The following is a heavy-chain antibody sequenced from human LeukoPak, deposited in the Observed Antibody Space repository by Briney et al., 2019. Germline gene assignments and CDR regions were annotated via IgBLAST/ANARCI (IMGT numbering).Heavy chain of an antibody. CDR2: ISGSGGST. V-gene: IGHV3-23*01. CDR3: AAQSARPQYYFDY. Sequence: GGSLRLSCAASGFTFSNYAMSWVRQAPGKGLEWVSAISGSGGSTYYADSVKGRFTISRDNSKNTLYLQMNSLRAEDTAVYYCAAQSARPQYYFDYWGQGTLVTVSS. CDR1: GFTFSNYA. D-gene: IGHD6-6*01. J-gene: IGHJ4*02.